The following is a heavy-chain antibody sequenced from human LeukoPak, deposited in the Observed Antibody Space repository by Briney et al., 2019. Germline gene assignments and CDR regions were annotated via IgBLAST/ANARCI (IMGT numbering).Heavy chain of an antibody. D-gene: IGHD6-13*01. CDR1: GYTFTSYY. CDR3: ARSSSSVGGFVDI. Sequence: ASVKVSCKASGYTFTSYYMHWVRQAPGQGLEWMGIINPSGGSTSYAQKFQGRVTMTRDMSTSTVYMELSSLRSEDTAVYYCARSSSSVGGFVDIWGQGTMVTVSS. J-gene: IGHJ3*02. V-gene: IGHV1-46*01. CDR2: INPSGGST.